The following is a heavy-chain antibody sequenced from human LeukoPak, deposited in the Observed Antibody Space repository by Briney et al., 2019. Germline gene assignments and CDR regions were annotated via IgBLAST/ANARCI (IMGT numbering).Heavy chain of an antibody. CDR3: ARVPGYCSSTSCYKVGWFDP. J-gene: IGHJ5*02. CDR2: IYYSGST. V-gene: IGHV4-61*08. CDR1: GYSIRNGDY. D-gene: IGHD2-2*02. Sequence: SETLSLTCVVSGYSIRNGDYWSWIRQPPGKGLEWIGYIYYSGSTNYNPSLKSRVTISVDTSKNQFSLKLSSVTAADTAVYYCARVPGYCSSTSCYKVGWFDPWGQGTLVTVSS.